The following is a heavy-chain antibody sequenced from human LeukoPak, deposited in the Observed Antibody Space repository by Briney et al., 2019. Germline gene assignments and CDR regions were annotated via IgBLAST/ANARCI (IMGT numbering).Heavy chain of an antibody. CDR1: GGSFSGYY. J-gene: IGHJ4*02. V-gene: IGHV4-34*01. CDR3: ARGRFRWVGVGTFDY. D-gene: IGHD1-26*01. Sequence: PSETLSLTCAVYGGSFSGYYWSWIRQPPGKGLEWIGEINHSGSTNYNPSLKSRVTISVDTSKNQFSLKLSSVTAADTAVYYCARGRFRWVGVGTFDYWGQGTLVTVSS. CDR2: INHSGST.